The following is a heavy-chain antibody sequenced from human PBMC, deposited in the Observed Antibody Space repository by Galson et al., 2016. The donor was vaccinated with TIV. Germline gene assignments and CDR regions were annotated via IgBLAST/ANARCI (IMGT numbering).Heavy chain of an antibody. V-gene: IGHV5-51*03. CDR1: GYSFASYW. CDR2: IYPDDSDT. Sequence: QSGAEVKEPGESLKISCKGSGYSFASYWIGWMRQMPGKGLEWMGVIYPDDSDTRYSPSFQGQVTISADRSIGTAYLQWNRLQATDTAMYYCARFYDYLWGNFDDWGQGTLLTVSS. D-gene: IGHD3-16*01. J-gene: IGHJ5*02. CDR3: ARFYDYLWGNFDD.